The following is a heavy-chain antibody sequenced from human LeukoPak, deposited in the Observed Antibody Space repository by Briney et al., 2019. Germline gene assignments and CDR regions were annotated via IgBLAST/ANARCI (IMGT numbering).Heavy chain of an antibody. CDR3: AKVGDSWDFDY. J-gene: IGHJ4*02. D-gene: IGHD2-15*01. CDR1: GFIFSSYG. CDR2: ISYDGSNK. Sequence: GGSLRLSCAASGFIFSSYGMHWVRQAPGKGLEWVALISYDGSNKYYADSVKGRFTVSRDNSNNTLYLHMNSLRAEDTALYYCAKVGDSWDFDYWGQGTLVTVSS. V-gene: IGHV3-30*18.